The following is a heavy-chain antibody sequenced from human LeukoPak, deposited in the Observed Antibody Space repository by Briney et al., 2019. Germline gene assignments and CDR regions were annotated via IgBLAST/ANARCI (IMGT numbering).Heavy chain of an antibody. V-gene: IGHV3-11*01. CDR2: ITYDCRK. CDR1: GFTFSCYY. CDR3: ARIYCGDDCSGNYYFDY. D-gene: IGHD2-21*01. Sequence: GGSLRLSCAASGFTFSCYYMSWIRQAPGKGLDGVSYITYDCRKYYAECVKSRFTISRDNIKNSLDLQMKSLRGEDTAVYYCARIYCGDDCSGNYYFDYWGQGTLVTVSS. J-gene: IGHJ4*02.